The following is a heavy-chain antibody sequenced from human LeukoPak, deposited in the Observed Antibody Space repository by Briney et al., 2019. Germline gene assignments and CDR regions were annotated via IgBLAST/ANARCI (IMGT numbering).Heavy chain of an antibody. CDR1: GFTFSSYG. D-gene: IGHD2-21*02. CDR3: AKSRGIVVVTAGPSRGGMDV. J-gene: IGHJ6*02. V-gene: IGHV3-30*18. CDR2: ISNDGSNK. Sequence: GRSLRLSCAASGFTFSSYGMHWVRQAPGKGLEWVAVISNDGSNKYYADSVKGRFTISRDNSKNTLYLQMNGLRAEDTAVYYCAKSRGIVVVTAGPSRGGMDVWGQGTTVTVPS.